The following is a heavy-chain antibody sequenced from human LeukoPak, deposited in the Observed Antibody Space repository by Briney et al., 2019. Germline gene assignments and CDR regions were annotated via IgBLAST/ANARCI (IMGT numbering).Heavy chain of an antibody. J-gene: IGHJ3*02. CDR3: ARGVWDNWNMNQAVGAFDI. D-gene: IGHD1-20*01. CDR2: ISSSSSYI. CDR1: GFTFSSYS. V-gene: IGHV3-21*01. Sequence: PGGSLRLSCAASGFTFSSYSMNWVRQAPGKGLEWVSSISSSSSYIYYADSVKGRFTISRDNAKNSLCLQMNSLRAEDTAVYYCARGVWDNWNMNQAVGAFDIWGQGTMVTVSS.